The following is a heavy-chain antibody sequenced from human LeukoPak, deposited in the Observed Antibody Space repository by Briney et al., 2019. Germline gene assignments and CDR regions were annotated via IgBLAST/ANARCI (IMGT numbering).Heavy chain of an antibody. CDR3: ARAGVGLLRYFDWLPPFDP. CDR2: INHSGST. J-gene: IGHJ5*02. D-gene: IGHD3-9*01. V-gene: IGHV4-34*01. Sequence: PSETLSLTCAVYGGSFSGYYWSWIRQPPGKGLEWSGEINHSGSTNYNPSLKSRVTISVDTSKNQFSLKLSSVTAADTAVYYCARAGVGLLRYFDWLPPFDPWGQGTLVTVSS. CDR1: GGSFSGYY.